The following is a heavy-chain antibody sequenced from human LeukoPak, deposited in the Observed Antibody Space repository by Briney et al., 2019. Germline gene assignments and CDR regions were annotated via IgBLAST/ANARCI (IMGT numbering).Heavy chain of an antibody. CDR3: ARGRFLGDFWSGPPSGFDY. Sequence: WASVKVSCKASGGTFSSYAISWVRQAPGQGLEWMGRIIPILGIANYAQKFQGRVTITADKSTSTAYTELSSLRSEDTAVYYCARGRFLGDFWSGPPSGFDYWGQGTLVTVSS. D-gene: IGHD3-3*01. CDR1: GGTFSSYA. V-gene: IGHV1-69*04. J-gene: IGHJ4*02. CDR2: IIPILGIA.